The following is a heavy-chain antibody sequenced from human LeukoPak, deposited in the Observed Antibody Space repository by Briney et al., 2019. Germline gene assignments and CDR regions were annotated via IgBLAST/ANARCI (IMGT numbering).Heavy chain of an antibody. CDR3: ARDGGSGIFTSGSFDY. CDR2: IYHIGNT. V-gene: IGHV4-38-2*02. D-gene: IGHD3-10*01. J-gene: IGHJ4*02. CDR1: GYSITSGYY. Sequence: SETLSLTCTVSGYSITSGYYWGWIRQPPGKGLEWIGSIYHIGNTYYNPSLKRRDTISVDTSNNQFSLKLTSVTAADTAVHYCARDGGSGIFTSGSFDYWGQGTLVTVSS.